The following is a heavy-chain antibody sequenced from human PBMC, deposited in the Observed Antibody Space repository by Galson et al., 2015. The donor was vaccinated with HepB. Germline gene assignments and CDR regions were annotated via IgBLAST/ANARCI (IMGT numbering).Heavy chain of an antibody. V-gene: IGHV1-3*01. CDR2: INAGNGST. J-gene: IGHJ6*02. Sequence: SVKVSCKASGYTFTSYAMHWVRQAPGQRLEWMGWINAGNGSTYYADSVKGRFTISRDNSKNTLYLQMNSLRAEDTAVYYCARDRVGGMDVWGQGTTVTVSS. D-gene: IGHD2-15*01. CDR1: GYTFTSYA. CDR3: ARDRVGGMDV.